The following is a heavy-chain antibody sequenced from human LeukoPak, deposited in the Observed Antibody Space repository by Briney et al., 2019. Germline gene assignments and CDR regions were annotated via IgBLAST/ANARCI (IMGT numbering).Heavy chain of an antibody. V-gene: IGHV3-21*01. CDR1: RFTFSRYS. Sequence: GGSLRLSCTTSRFTFSRYSMEWVRQAPGKGLEWVSSISSSSSYIYYADSVKGRFTISRDNAKNSLYLQMNSLRAEDTAVYYCAGDSGYDLRLYWGQGTLVTVSS. CDR3: AGDSGYDLRLY. CDR2: ISSSSSYI. D-gene: IGHD5-12*01. J-gene: IGHJ4*02.